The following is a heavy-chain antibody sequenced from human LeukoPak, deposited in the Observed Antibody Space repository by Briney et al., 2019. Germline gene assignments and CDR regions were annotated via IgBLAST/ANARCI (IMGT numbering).Heavy chain of an antibody. CDR2: IDHSGST. Sequence: SETLSLTCAVYGGSFIGYYWNWIRQPPGKALEWIGEIDHSGSTKYNPSLKRRITISVDTSKNQFSLRLTSVTAADTAVYYCARAKLGDPVAFDIWGQGTSVTVSS. CDR1: GGSFIGYY. V-gene: IGHV4-34*01. CDR3: ARAKLGDPVAFDI. J-gene: IGHJ3*02. D-gene: IGHD3-10*01.